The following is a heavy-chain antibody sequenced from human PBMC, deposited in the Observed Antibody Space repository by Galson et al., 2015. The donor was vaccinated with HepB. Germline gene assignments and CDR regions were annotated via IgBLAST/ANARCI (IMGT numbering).Heavy chain of an antibody. CDR1: GFTFSSYA. V-gene: IGHV3-30-3*01. D-gene: IGHD6-19*01. CDR2: ISYDGSNK. CDR3: ARDFIQWLAYDY. Sequence: SLRLSCAASGFTFSSYAMHWVRQAPGKGLEWVAVISYDGSNKYYADSVKDRFTISRDNSKNTLYLQMNSLRAEDTAVYYCARDFIQWLAYDYWGQGTLVTVSS. J-gene: IGHJ4*02.